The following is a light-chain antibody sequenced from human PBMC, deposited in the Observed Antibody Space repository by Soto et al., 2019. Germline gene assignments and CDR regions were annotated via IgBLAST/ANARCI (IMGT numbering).Light chain of an antibody. CDR2: DVT. CDR1: SSDVGGYNY. V-gene: IGLV2-11*01. CDR3: CSYAGSYTWV. Sequence: QSVLTQPASVSGSAGQSITISCTGTSSDVGGYNYVSWYQQQSGKAPKLMIYDVTQRPSGVPDRFSGTKSGNTASLTISGLQAEDEADYYCCSYAGSYTWVFGSGTKVTVL. J-gene: IGLJ1*01.